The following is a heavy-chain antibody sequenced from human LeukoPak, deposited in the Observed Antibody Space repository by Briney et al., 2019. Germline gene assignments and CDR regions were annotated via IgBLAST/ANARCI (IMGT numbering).Heavy chain of an antibody. D-gene: IGHD3-10*01. CDR2: IYYSGST. J-gene: IGHJ4*02. CDR1: GGSFSGYY. CDR3: ARDSMGSYNY. Sequence: SETLSLTCAVYGGSFSGYYWSWIRQPPGKGLEWIGYIYYSGSTSYNPSLKSRVTISVDTSKTQFSLKLSSVAAADTAVYYCARDSMGSYNYWGQGTLVTVSS. V-gene: IGHV4-59*01.